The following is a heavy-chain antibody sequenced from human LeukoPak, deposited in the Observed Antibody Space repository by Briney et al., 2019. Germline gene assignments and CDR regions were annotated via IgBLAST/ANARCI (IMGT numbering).Heavy chain of an antibody. CDR1: GFTFGDYA. D-gene: IGHD6-19*01. CDR2: ISWNSGSI. Sequence: GGSLRLSCAASGFTFGDYAMHWVRQAPGKGLEWVSGISWNSGSIGYADSVKGRFTISRDNSKNTLYLQMNSLRAEDTAVYYCAKRHSSGWYYFDYWGQGTLVTVSS. CDR3: AKRHSSGWYYFDY. J-gene: IGHJ4*02. V-gene: IGHV3-9*01.